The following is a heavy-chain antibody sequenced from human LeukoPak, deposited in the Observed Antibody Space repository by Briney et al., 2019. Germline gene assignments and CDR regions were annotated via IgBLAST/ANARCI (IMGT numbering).Heavy chain of an antibody. V-gene: IGHV4-31*03. CDR2: IYYSGST. CDR1: GGSISSGGYY. J-gene: IGHJ4*02. Sequence: SETLSLTCTVSGGSISSGGYYWSWIRQHPGKGLEWIGYIYYSGSTYYNPSLKSRVTISVDTSKNQFSLKLSSVTAADTAVYYCARGIIVGAKFDYWGQGTLVTVSS. D-gene: IGHD1-26*01. CDR3: ARGIIVGAKFDY.